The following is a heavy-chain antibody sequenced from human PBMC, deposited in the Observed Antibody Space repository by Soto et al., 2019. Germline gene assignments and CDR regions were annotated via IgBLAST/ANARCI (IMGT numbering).Heavy chain of an antibody. Sequence: PGGSLRLSCAASGLSFSDYDMSWIRQAPGKGLEWLGYISASGTTISIADSVKGRLTISRDNAKNSLYLHMNSLRVDDAAAYYCAGPTWRGSPVYFDYWGRGTLVTVSS. CDR1: GLSFSDYD. CDR3: AGPTWRGSPVYFDY. V-gene: IGHV3-11*01. CDR2: ISASGTTI. J-gene: IGHJ4*02. D-gene: IGHD3-16*01.